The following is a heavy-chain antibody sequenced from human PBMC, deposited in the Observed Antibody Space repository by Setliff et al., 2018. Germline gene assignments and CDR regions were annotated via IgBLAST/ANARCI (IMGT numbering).Heavy chain of an antibody. CDR2: INPGGLTS. D-gene: IGHD6-25*01. CDR3: ARAGLAAAGRKGVFEY. Sequence: GASVKVSCKTSGYSFTSHYVHWVRQAPGQGLEWMGIINPGGLTSSSTQKFEGRVTMTRDTSTSTVYMELNSLTSDDTAVYYCARAGLAAAGRKGVFEYWGQGSLVTVSS. CDR1: GYSFTSHY. V-gene: IGHV1-46*01. J-gene: IGHJ4*02.